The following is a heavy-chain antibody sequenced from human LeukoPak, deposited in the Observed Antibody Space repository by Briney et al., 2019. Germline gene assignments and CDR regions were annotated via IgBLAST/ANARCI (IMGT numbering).Heavy chain of an antibody. CDR3: ARVGSDGSYFDY. CDR2: VYTNGNT. D-gene: IGHD1-26*01. J-gene: IGHJ4*02. Sequence: SETLSLTCTVSGGSISSYYWSWIRQPAGKGLEWIGRVYTNGNTNYNPSLKSRVTMSLDTSKNQFSLKVSSVTAADTAVYYCARVGSDGSYFDYWGQGTLVSVSS. CDR1: GGSISSYY. V-gene: IGHV4-4*07.